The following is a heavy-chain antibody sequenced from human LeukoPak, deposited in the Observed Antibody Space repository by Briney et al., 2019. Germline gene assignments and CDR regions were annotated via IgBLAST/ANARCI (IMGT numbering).Heavy chain of an antibody. CDR3: VKASSETNFDQ. CDR2: IYRGDNT. D-gene: IGHD2-2*01. Sequence: GGSLRLSCAGSGFIVSNNFMSWVRQAPGKGLEWVSVIYRGDNTYYADSVKGRFTISRDNSQNTVFLQMNSLRVDDTAVYYCVKASSETNFDQWGQGTLVTVSS. V-gene: IGHV3-66*01. J-gene: IGHJ4*02. CDR1: GFIVSNNF.